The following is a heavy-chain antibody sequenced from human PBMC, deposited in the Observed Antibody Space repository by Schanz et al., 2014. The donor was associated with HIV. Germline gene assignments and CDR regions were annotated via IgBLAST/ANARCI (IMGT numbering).Heavy chain of an antibody. V-gene: IGHV1-2*02. CDR3: ARNQFQMLPFDY. CDR1: GYSFTGYY. D-gene: IGHD2-15*01. J-gene: IGHJ4*02. CDR2: INPTNGKT. Sequence: QVHLVQSGAAVEKPGASAKVSCKASGYSFTGYYIHWVRQAPGQGLEWMGWINPTNGKTYYTQKFRGRVTMSRDASINTASLEVNRLMSADTAVYYCARNQFQMLPFDYWGQGTLVTVSS.